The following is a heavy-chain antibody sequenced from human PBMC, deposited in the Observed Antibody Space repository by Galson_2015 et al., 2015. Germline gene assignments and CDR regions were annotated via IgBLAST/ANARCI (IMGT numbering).Heavy chain of an antibody. D-gene: IGHD5-18*01. J-gene: IGHJ6*02. Sequence: SVKVSCKASGGTFSSYTISWVRQAPGQGLEWMGRIIPILGIANYAQKFQGRVTITADKSTSTAYMELSSLRSEDTAVYYCARDQGGYSYGERRKNDYGMDVWGQGTTVTVSS. V-gene: IGHV1-69*04. CDR1: GGTFSSYT. CDR3: ARDQGGYSYGERRKNDYGMDV. CDR2: IIPILGIA.